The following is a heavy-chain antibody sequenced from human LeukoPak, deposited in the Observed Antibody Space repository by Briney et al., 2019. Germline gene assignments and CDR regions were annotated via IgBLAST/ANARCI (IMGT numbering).Heavy chain of an antibody. V-gene: IGHV1-18*01. CDR1: GYTFTSYG. Sequence: GASVTVSCKASGYTFTSYGINWVRQAPGQGLEWVGWIRAYNDDTNYAPKFHGRVIMTTNTSTNTAYMELRSLRSDDTAVYYCARDPFEYFDSSNHGHWGQGTLLTVSS. CDR2: IRAYNDDT. D-gene: IGHD3-22*01. J-gene: IGHJ4*02. CDR3: ARDPFEYFDSSNHGH.